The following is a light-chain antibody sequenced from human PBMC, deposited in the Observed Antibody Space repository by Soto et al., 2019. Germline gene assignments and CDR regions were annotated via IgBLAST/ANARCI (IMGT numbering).Light chain of an antibody. Sequence: EIVLTQSPATLSLSPGDIATLSCRASQSVSTYVNWIQQKPGQPPRLLIYAAANRVTGMPDRISGSGSGTTFSLTISSLEPGDSAVYYCQQNSNLQATFGQGTKVEIK. CDR3: QQNSNLQAT. V-gene: IGKV3-11*01. CDR2: AAA. CDR1: QSVSTY. J-gene: IGKJ1*01.